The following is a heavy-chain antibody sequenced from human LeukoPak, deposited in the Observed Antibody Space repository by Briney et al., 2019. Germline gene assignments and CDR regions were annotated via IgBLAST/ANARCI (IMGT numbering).Heavy chain of an antibody. D-gene: IGHD1-26*01. J-gene: IGHJ4*02. CDR3: ARGVVGATDYFDY. V-gene: IGHV4-34*01. CDR2: INHSGST. CDR1: GGSFSGYY. Sequence: PSETLSLTCAVYGGSFSGYYWNWIRQPPGKGLEWIGEINHSGSTNYNPSLKSRVTISVDTSKNQFSLKLSSVTAADTAVYYCARGVVGATDYFDYWGQGTLVTVSS.